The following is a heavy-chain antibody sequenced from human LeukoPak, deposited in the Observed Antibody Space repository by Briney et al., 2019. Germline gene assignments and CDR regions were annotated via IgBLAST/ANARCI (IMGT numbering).Heavy chain of an antibody. CDR2: IYYSGST. CDR1: GGSISSYC. D-gene: IGHD1-26*01. V-gene: IGHV4-59*01. Sequence: PSETLSLTCTVSGGSISSYCWSWIRQPPGKGLEWIGYIYYSGSTNYNPSLKSRVTISVDTSKNQFSLKLSSVTAADTAVYYCARGGGSYGYWGQGTLVTVSS. CDR3: ARGGGSYGY. J-gene: IGHJ4*02.